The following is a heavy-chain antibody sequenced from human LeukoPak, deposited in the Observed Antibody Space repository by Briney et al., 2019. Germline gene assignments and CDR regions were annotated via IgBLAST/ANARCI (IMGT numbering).Heavy chain of an antibody. CDR3: ATTQAAAGGY. Sequence: GGSLRLSCAASGFTFDDYCMSWVHQAPGKGLECVSGINWNGGSTVYADSVKGRFTISRDNAKTSLYLQMNSLRAEDTSLYYCATTQAAAGGYWGQGTLVTVYS. CDR1: GFTFDDYC. J-gene: IGHJ4*02. V-gene: IGHV3-20*04. CDR2: INWNGGST. D-gene: IGHD6-13*01.